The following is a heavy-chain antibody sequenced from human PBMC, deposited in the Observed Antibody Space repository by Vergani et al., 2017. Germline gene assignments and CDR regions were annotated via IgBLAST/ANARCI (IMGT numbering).Heavy chain of an antibody. V-gene: IGHV4-39*01. Sequence: QLQLQESGPGLVKPSETLSLTCTVSGGSISSSSYYWGWIRQPPGKGLEWIGSIYYSGSTYYNPSLKSRVTISVDTSKNQFSLKLSSVTAADTAVYYCARQGQRSSSSKLTDYWGQGTLVTVSS. CDR3: ARQGQRSSSSKLTDY. J-gene: IGHJ4*02. CDR2: IYYSGST. D-gene: IGHD6-6*01. CDR1: GGSISSSSYY.